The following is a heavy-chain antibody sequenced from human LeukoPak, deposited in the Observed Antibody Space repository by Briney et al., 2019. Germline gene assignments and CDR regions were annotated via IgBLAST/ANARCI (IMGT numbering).Heavy chain of an antibody. CDR2: IYHSGST. D-gene: IGHD2-2*01. CDR1: GGSISSGGYY. CDR3: ARVVPAAIGDDAFDI. Sequence: PSETLSLTCTVSGGSISSGGYYWSWIRQPPGKGLEWIGYIYHSGSTYYNPSLKSRVTTSVDRSKNQFSLKLSSVTAADTAVYYCARVVPAAIGDDAFDIWGQGTMVTVSS. J-gene: IGHJ3*02. V-gene: IGHV4-30-2*01.